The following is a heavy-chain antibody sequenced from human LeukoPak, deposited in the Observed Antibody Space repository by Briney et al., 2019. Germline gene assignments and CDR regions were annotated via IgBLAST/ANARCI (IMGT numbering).Heavy chain of an antibody. D-gene: IGHD4-17*01. J-gene: IGHJ4*02. CDR3: ARDYGDLVY. V-gene: IGHV3-7*01. Sequence: GGSLRLSCAASGFTFSNYWMTWVRQAPGKGLEWVANIKQDGSEKYYVDSVKGRFTISRDNAKNSLYLQMNSLRAEDTAVYYCARDYGDLVYWGQGTLVTVSS. CDR1: GFTFSNYW. CDR2: IKQDGSEK.